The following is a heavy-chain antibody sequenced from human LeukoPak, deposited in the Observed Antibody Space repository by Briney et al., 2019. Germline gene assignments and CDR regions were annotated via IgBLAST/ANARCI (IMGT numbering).Heavy chain of an antibody. J-gene: IGHJ3*02. D-gene: IGHD2-8*01. CDR3: ARAVGGVDAKGDALDI. Sequence: PGGSLRLSCAASGFTFSSYAMHWVRQAPGKGLEWVAVISYDGSNKYYADSVKGRFTISRDNSKNTLYLQMNSLRAEDTAVYYCARAVGGVDAKGDALDIWGQGTMVTVSS. CDR2: ISYDGSNK. CDR1: GFTFSSYA. V-gene: IGHV3-30-3*01.